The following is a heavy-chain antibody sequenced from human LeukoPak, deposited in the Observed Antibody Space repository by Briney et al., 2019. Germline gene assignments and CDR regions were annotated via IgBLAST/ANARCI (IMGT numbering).Heavy chain of an antibody. CDR3: ARRFSAAAGFDI. Sequence: PGGSLRLSCAASGFTFSSYGMHWVRQAPGKGLEWVAVISYDGSNKYYADSVKGRFTISRDNSKNTLYLQMNSLRAEDTAVYYCARRFSAAAGFDIWGQGTMVTVSS. D-gene: IGHD6-13*01. CDR1: GFTFSSYG. CDR2: ISYDGSNK. V-gene: IGHV3-30*03. J-gene: IGHJ3*02.